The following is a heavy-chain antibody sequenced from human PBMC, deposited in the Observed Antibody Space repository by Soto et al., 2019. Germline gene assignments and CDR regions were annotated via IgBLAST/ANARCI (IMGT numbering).Heavy chain of an antibody. V-gene: IGHV1-69*01. CDR1: GGTFSSYA. CDR2: IIPIFGTA. D-gene: IGHD3-9*01. J-gene: IGHJ6*04. Sequence: QVQLVQSGAEVKKPGSSVKVSCKASGGTFSSYAISWVRQAPGQGLEWMGGIIPIFGTANYAQKFQGRVTHTADESTSTAYKELSSLRSEDTAVYYCARPRWDGPRYFDLLLLPYSDYGMDVWSKGTTVTVSS. CDR3: ARPRWDGPRYFDLLLLPYSDYGMDV.